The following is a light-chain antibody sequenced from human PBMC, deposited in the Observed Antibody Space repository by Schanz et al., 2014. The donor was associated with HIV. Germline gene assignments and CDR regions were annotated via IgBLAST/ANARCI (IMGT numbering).Light chain of an antibody. V-gene: IGKV4-1*01. CDR3: QQYYSSPLT. Sequence: DIVMTQSPDSLAVSLGERATINCKSSQSVLYSSHNKNYLAWYQQKPGQPPKLLIYWASTRESGVPDRFSGSGSGTDFTLTISSLHAEDVAVYYCQQYYSSPLTFGGGTKLEIK. CDR2: WAS. J-gene: IGKJ4*01. CDR1: QSVLYSSHNKNY.